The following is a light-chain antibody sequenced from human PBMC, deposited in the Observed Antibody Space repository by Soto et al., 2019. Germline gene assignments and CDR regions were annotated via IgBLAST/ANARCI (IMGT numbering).Light chain of an antibody. J-gene: IGKJ5*01. V-gene: IGKV1-39*01. CDR3: QQSYSSPIT. Sequence: DIQMTQSPSSLSASVGARVPIPFRASQSIGGYLTWYQQLPGKAPKLLIFAASGLQSGVPSRFSGSGSGTDFTLTISSLQPEDFATYYCQQSYSSPITFGQGTRLEIK. CDR1: QSIGGY. CDR2: AAS.